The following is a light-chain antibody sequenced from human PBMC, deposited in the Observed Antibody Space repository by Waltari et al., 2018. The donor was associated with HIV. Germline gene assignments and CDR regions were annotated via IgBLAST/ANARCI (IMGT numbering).Light chain of an antibody. J-gene: IGLJ2*01. CDR2: LNT. V-gene: IGLV1-40*01. CDR1: KPQTGAVYD. Sequence: HSVLTQPPSLSGAPGPTVTISCTGNKPQTGAVYDHHWYQQLPVTAAKVVMYLNTIRPSGIPDRFSGSKSDTSASLAIPGLQAEDEADYYCQSYDSSLSASVFGGGTKLTVL. CDR3: QSYDSSLSASV.